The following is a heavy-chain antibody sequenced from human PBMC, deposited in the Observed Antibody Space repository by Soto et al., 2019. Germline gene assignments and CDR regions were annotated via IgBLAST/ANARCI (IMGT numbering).Heavy chain of an antibody. Sequence: LRLSCAASGYSFSSHGMHWVRQAPGKGLEWVAVIWYDGSNKYYADSVKGRFTTSKDNSKNTAFLQMNSLRVEDTAVYYCASVFGQMTTADYWGQGTLVTVSS. D-gene: IGHD3-3*01. J-gene: IGHJ4*02. CDR3: ASVFGQMTTADY. CDR2: IWYDGSNK. CDR1: GYSFSSHG. V-gene: IGHV3-33*01.